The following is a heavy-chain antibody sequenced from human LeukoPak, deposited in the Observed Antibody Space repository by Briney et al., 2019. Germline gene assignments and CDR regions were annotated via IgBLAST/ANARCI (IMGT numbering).Heavy chain of an antibody. CDR1: GGSFSGYY. Sequence: SETLSLTCAVYGGSFSGYYWSWIRQPPGKGLEWIGEINHSGSTNYNPSLKSRVTISVDTSKNQFSLKLSSATAADTAVYYCARGKRYYYYYGIDVWGQGTTVTVSS. J-gene: IGHJ6*02. V-gene: IGHV4-34*01. CDR2: INHSGST. CDR3: ARGKRYYYYYGIDV.